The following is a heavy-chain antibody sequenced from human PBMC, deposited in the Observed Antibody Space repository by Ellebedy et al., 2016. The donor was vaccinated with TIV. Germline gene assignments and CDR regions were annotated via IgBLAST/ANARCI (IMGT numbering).Heavy chain of an antibody. D-gene: IGHD3-10*01. J-gene: IGHJ6*02. V-gene: IGHV3-7*01. CDR1: GFTFSSYW. CDR3: ARDWVTMVRGVIRTYYYYYGMDV. Sequence: GGSLRLSXAASGFTFSSYWMSWVRQAPGKGLEWVANIKQDGSEKYYVDSVKGRFTISRDNAKNSLYLQMNSLRAEDTAVYYCARDWVTMVRGVIRTYYYYYGMDVWGQGTTVTVSS. CDR2: IKQDGSEK.